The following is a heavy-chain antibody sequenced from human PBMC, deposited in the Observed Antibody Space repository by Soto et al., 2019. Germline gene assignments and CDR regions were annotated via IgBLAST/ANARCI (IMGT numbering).Heavy chain of an antibody. D-gene: IGHD2-2*01. V-gene: IGHV1-69*02. CDR2: IIPILGIA. J-gene: IGHJ4*02. CDR1: GGTFSSYS. Sequence: QLQLVQSGAEVKKPGSSVKVSCKASGGTFSSYSISWVRQAPGQGLEWMGRIIPILGIANYAQKFQGRVTITADKSTSTASMELRSLRSEDTAVYYCARVSTSTSCPRPGYWGQGTLVTVSS. CDR3: ARVSTSTSCPRPGY.